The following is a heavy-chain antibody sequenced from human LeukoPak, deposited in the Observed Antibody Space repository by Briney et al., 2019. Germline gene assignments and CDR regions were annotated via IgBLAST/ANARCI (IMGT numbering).Heavy chain of an antibody. CDR2: IYITGST. V-gene: IGHV4-4*07. J-gene: IGHJ4*02. CDR3: ARADLYGDYVSYFDY. Sequence: SETLSLTCTVSGASISSYFWTWIRQPAGKGLEWIGRIYITGSTHNNPSLESRVTLSLDTSKNQFSLKLSSVTAADTAVYYCARADLYGDYVSYFDYWGQGTLVTVSS. D-gene: IGHD4-17*01. CDR1: GASISSYF.